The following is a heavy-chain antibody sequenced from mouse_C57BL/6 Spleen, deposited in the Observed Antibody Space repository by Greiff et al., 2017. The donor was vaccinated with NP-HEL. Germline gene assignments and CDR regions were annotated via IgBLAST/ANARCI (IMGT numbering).Heavy chain of an antibody. CDR3: AREGLGRWFAY. CDR1: GYTFTDYN. J-gene: IGHJ3*01. D-gene: IGHD4-1*01. V-gene: IGHV1-18*01. CDR2: INPNNGGT. Sequence: EVQLQQSGPELVKPGASVKIPCKASGYTFTDYNMDWVKQSHGKSLEWIGDINPNNGGTIYNQKFKGKATLTVDKSSGTAYMERRSLTSEDTAFYYCAREGLGRWFAYWGQGTLVTVSA.